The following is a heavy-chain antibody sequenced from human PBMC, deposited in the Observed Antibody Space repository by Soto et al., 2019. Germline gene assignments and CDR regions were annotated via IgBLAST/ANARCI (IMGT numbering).Heavy chain of an antibody. Sequence: PSETLSLTCAVYGGSFSGYYWSWIRQPPGKGLEWIGEINHSGSTNYNPSLKSRVTISVDTSKNQFSLKLSSVTAADTAVYYCARDSRIAARPRGYYYGMDVWGQGTTVTVSS. J-gene: IGHJ6*02. CDR2: INHSGST. D-gene: IGHD6-6*01. CDR3: ARDSRIAARPRGYYYGMDV. V-gene: IGHV4-34*01. CDR1: GGSFSGYY.